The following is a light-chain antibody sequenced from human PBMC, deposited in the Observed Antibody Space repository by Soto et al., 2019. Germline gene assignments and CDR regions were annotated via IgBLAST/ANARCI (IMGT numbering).Light chain of an antibody. Sequence: EIAMPQSPATLSVSPGERATLSCRASQSISTELALYQQIPGQPPRLLIYSASTRATGVPARFTGSGSGSEFTLTISGLQSEDFAIYYCQQGHNWPLNFGQGNRLEI. CDR3: QQGHNWPLN. V-gene: IGKV3-15*01. J-gene: IGKJ2*01. CDR1: QSISTE. CDR2: SAS.